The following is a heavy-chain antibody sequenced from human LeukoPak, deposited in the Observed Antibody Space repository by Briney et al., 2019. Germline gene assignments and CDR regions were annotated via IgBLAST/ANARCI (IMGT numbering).Heavy chain of an antibody. CDR3: ARAYYYDSSGYYLGLDY. Sequence: SETLSLTCTVSGGSISSGGYYWSWIRQPPGKGLEWIGEINHSGSTNYNPSLKSRVTISVDTSKNQFSLKLSSVTAVDTAVYYCARAYYYDSSGYYLGLDYWGQGTLVTVSS. D-gene: IGHD3-22*01. CDR1: GGSISSGGYY. V-gene: IGHV4-39*07. J-gene: IGHJ4*02. CDR2: INHSGST.